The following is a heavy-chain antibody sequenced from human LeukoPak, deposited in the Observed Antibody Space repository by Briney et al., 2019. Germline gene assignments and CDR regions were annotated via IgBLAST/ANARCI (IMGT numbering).Heavy chain of an antibody. CDR3: AKESASDHYNWFDP. J-gene: IGHJ5*02. D-gene: IGHD1-14*01. CDR2: ISGSGGAT. CDR1: GFTFHTYA. Sequence: GGSLRLSCAASGFTFHTYAMNWVRQAPGKGLEWVAAISGSGGATHYADSVKGRFTISRDNSQNTLYLQMNSLRDEDTALYYCAKESASDHYNWFDPWGRGTLVTVS. V-gene: IGHV3-23*01.